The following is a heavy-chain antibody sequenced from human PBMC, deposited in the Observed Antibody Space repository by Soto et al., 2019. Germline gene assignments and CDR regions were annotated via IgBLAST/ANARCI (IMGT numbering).Heavy chain of an antibody. J-gene: IGHJ6*02. D-gene: IGHD3-10*01. CDR1: GDSVSSNSSA. CDR3: ARESGSGSYYYYYGMDV. CDR2: TYYRSKWYN. V-gene: IGHV6-1*01. Sequence: SQTLSLTFAISGDSVSSNSSAWNCISQSPSRGLEWLGRTYYRSKWYNDYAVSVKSRITINPDTSKNQFSLQLNSVTPEDTAVYYCARESGSGSYYYYYGMDVWGQGTTVTVSS.